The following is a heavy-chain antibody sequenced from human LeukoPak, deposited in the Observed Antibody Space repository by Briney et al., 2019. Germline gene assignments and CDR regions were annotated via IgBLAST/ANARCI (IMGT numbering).Heavy chain of an antibody. CDR3: AKDLEHWLVHPRYFQH. V-gene: IGHV3-23*01. D-gene: IGHD6-19*01. CDR2: ISGSGGST. CDR1: GFTFSSYA. Sequence: GGSLRLSCAASGFTFSSYAMSWVRQAPGKGLEWVSAISGSGGSTYYADSVKGRFTISRDNSKNTLYLQMNSLRAEDTAVYYCAKDLEHWLVHPRYFQHWGQGTLVTVSS. J-gene: IGHJ1*01.